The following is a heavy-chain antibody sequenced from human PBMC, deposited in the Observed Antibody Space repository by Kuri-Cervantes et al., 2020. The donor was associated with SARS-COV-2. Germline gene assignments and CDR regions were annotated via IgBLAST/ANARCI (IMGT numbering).Heavy chain of an antibody. D-gene: IGHD1-26*01. V-gene: IGHV1-69*06. CDR1: GYTFTTYA. J-gene: IGHJ4*02. CDR3: ASVGDSGNSAPDW. Sequence: SVKVSCKASGYTFTTYAIHWVRQAPGQGLEWMGGIIPIFGTANYAQKFQGRVTITADKSTSTAYMKLSSLRSEDTAVYYCASVGDSGNSAPDWWGQGTLVTVSS. CDR2: IIPIFGTA.